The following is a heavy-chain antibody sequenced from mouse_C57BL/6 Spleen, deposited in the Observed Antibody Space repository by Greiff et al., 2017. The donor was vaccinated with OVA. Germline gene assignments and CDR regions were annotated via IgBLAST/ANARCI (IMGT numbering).Heavy chain of an antibody. CDR2: IWSDGST. Sequence: VMLVESGPGLVAPSQSLSITCTVSGFSLTSYGVHWVRQPPGKGLEWLVVIWSDGSTTYNSALKSRLSISKDNSKSQVFLKMNSLQTDDTAMYYCARHDGSSSAWFAYWGQGTLVTVSA. CDR3: ARHDGSSSAWFAY. CDR1: GFSLTSYG. V-gene: IGHV2-6-1*01. D-gene: IGHD1-1*01. J-gene: IGHJ3*01.